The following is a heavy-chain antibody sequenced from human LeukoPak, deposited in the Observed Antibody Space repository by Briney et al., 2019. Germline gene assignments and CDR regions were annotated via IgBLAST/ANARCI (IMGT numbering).Heavy chain of an antibody. CDR3: ARIGFDIVVIPDAINHVSRLKHFDY. V-gene: IGHV4-39*07. CDR1: GGSISSSSYY. CDR2: ISHSGST. D-gene: IGHD2-2*01. Sequence: SETLSLTCTVSGGSISSSSYYWGWIRQPPGKGLEWIAEISHSGSTNYNPSLKSRVTISVDKSKNQFSLRLRSVTAADTAVYYCARIGFDIVVIPDAINHVSRLKHFDYWGQGTLVTVSS. J-gene: IGHJ4*02.